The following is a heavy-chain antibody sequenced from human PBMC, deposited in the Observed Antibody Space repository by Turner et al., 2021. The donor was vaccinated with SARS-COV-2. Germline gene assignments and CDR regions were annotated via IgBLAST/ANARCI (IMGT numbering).Heavy chain of an antibody. J-gene: IGHJ6*02. CDR2: ISSSSSYI. D-gene: IGHD1-1*01. V-gene: IGHV3-21*01. CDR3: ARGSPGEDFYYYGMGV. CDR1: EFTFGSYI. Sequence: EEQLVESGGGLVKPGGSLRLSCSASEFTFGSYIMNWVRQAPGKGLEGVSSISSSSSYIYYADSVKGRFTISRDNAKDSLYLQMNSLRAEDTAVYYCARGSPGEDFYYYGMGVWGQGTTVTVSS.